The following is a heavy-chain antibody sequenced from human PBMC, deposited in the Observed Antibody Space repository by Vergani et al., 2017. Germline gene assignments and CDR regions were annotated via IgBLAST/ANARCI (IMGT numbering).Heavy chain of an antibody. D-gene: IGHD1-26*01. V-gene: IGHV3-30*03. J-gene: IGHJ4*02. CDR2: ISYDGSNK. Sequence: VQLLESGGGLVQPGGSLRLSCAASGFTFSSYGMHWVRQAPGKGLEWVAVISYDGSNKYYADSVKGRFTISRDNSKNTLYLQMNSLRAEDTAVYYCARDLAWGLGAVDYWGQGTLVTVSS. CDR3: ARDLAWGLGAVDY. CDR1: GFTFSSYG.